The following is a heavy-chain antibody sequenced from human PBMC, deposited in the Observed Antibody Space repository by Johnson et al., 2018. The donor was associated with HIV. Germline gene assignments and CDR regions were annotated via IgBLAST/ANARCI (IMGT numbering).Heavy chain of an antibody. D-gene: IGHD3-22*01. CDR1: GFTVSSNY. CDR3: ARVSTMIVVARNDAFDI. Sequence: VQLVESGGGLVQPGRSLRLSCAASGFTVSSNYMSWVRQAPGKGLEWVSGISWNSGSIGYADSVKGRFTISRDNAKNSLYLQMNSLRAEDTALYYCARVSTMIVVARNDAFDIWGQGTMVTVSS. V-gene: IGHV3-9*01. CDR2: ISWNSGSI. J-gene: IGHJ3*02.